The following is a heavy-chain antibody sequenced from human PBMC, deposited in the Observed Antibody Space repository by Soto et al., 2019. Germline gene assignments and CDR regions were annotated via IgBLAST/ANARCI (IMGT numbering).Heavy chain of an antibody. D-gene: IGHD6-13*01. V-gene: IGHV1-3*01. CDR1: GYTFTSSG. CDR3: VRRHVAATGLDY. Sequence: ASVKFSCRAYGYTFTSSGXHRVRQAPGQSLAWMGCINASNGDTKYSPKFQGRVTITRDKSAITAYMELSSLRSEETAVYYCVRRHVAATGLDYWGQGSLVAVTS. CDR2: INASNGDT. J-gene: IGHJ4*02.